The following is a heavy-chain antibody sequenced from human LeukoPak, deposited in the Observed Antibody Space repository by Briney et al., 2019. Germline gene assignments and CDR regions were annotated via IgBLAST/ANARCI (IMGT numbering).Heavy chain of an antibody. CDR2: IIPILGIA. V-gene: IGHV1-69*04. Sequence: SVKVSCKASGGTFSSYSISWVRQAPGQGLEWMGRIIPILGIANYAQKFQGRVTITADKSTSTAYMELSSLRAEDTAVYYCARGKTGAHRDYWGEGTLVTVSS. CDR3: ARGKTGAHRDY. D-gene: IGHD1-14*01. J-gene: IGHJ4*02. CDR1: GGTFSSYS.